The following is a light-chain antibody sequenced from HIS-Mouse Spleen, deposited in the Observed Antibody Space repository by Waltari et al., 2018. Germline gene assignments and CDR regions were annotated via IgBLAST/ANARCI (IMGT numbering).Light chain of an antibody. J-gene: IGLJ3*02. V-gene: IGLV1-47*01. CDR1: SSHIGSNY. CDR2: RNN. CDR3: AAWDDSLSGPV. Sequence: QSVLTQPPSASGTPGQRVTISCSGSSSHIGSNYVSWYQQLPGTAPKLLTYRNNQRPSGVPDRFSGSKSGTSASLAISGLRSEDEADYYCAAWDDSLSGPVFGGGTKLTVL.